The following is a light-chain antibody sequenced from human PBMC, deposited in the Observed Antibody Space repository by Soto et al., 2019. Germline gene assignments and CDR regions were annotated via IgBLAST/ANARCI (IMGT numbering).Light chain of an antibody. CDR1: TSNIGSNT. Sequence: QSVLTQPPSESGAPGQRVSISCSGSTSNIGSNTISWYQQLPGTAPKLLIYANDRRPLGVPDRFSGSKSGTSASLAISGLQSEDEADYYCAAWDASLNGWVFGGGTKLTVL. J-gene: IGLJ3*02. CDR2: AND. CDR3: AAWDASLNGWV. V-gene: IGLV1-44*01.